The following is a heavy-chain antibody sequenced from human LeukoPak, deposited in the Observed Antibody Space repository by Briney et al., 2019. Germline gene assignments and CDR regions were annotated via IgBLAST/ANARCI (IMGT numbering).Heavy chain of an antibody. CDR2: IYHSGST. Sequence: SETLSLTCTVSGYSISSGYYWGWIRQPPGKGLEWIGCIYHSGSTNYNPSLKSRVTISVDTSKNQFSLQLNSVTPEDTAVYYCARAPFGAVAGFDAPPVSGNYYYMDVWGKGTTVTVSS. D-gene: IGHD6-19*01. V-gene: IGHV4-38-2*02. J-gene: IGHJ6*03. CDR3: ARAPFGAVAGFDAPPVSGNYYYMDV. CDR1: GYSISSGYY.